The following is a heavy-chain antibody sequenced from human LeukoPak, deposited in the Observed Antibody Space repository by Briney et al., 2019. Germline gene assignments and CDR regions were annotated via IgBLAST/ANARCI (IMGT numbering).Heavy chain of an antibody. CDR2: IFSSGRT. J-gene: IGHJ4*02. CDR1: GVSISNYY. CDR3: ARRAYGSGSFNRYHFDY. D-gene: IGHD3-10*01. V-gene: IGHV4-59*08. Sequence: SDSRSLTCTASGVSISNYYLSWVRQPPGKGLEWVGYIFSSGRTNYNASVKSRFTISVDTSSNQFYLKLNSVTAADTAVYYCARRAYGSGSFNRYHFDYWGQGTLVAVSS.